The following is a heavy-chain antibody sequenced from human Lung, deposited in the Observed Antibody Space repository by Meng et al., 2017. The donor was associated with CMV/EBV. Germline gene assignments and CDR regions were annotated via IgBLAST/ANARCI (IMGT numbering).Heavy chain of an antibody. D-gene: IGHD3-3*02. CDR3: ARVAPPSVHLDY. CDR2: ISSSGSST. Sequence: GGSLRLSCAASGFIFRDYYMSWIRQAPGKGLEWVSYISSSGSSTYYADSVKGRFTISRDNARNSLSLQMNSLRAEDTAVYYCARVAPPSVHLDYWGQGPLVTVSS. CDR1: GFIFRDYY. V-gene: IGHV3-11*01. J-gene: IGHJ4*02.